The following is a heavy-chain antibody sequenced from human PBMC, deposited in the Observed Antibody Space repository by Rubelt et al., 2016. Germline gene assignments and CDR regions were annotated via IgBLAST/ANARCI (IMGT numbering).Heavy chain of an antibody. D-gene: IGHD3-10*01. Sequence: EVQLVESVGGLVKPGGSLRLSCAASGFTVSSNYMSWVRQAPGKGLEWVSVIYSGGSTYYEDSVKGRFTISRDNAKNSLYLQMNSLRDEDTAVYYCARVRLMGATWFDPWGQGTLVTVSS. V-gene: IGHV3-66*01. CDR2: IYSGGST. J-gene: IGHJ5*02. CDR1: GFTVSSNY. CDR3: ARVRLMGATWFDP.